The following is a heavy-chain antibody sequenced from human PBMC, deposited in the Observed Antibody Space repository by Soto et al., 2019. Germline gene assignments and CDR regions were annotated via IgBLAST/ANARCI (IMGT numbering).Heavy chain of an antibody. CDR1: GFTFSTYT. J-gene: IGHJ4*02. CDR2: ISSSGRTI. Sequence: LRLSCEAFGFTFSTYTMNWVRQAPGKGLEWVSYISSSGRTISYADPVKGRFSISRDNAKNSLYLQMNSLRGKDTAVYYCARDHINGWKFDYWGRGTLVTV. D-gene: IGHD6-19*01. CDR3: ARDHINGWKFDY. V-gene: IGHV3-48*04.